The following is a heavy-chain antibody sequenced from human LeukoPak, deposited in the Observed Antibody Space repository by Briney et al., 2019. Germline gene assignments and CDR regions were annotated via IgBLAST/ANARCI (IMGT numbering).Heavy chain of an antibody. Sequence: GGSLRLSCAASGFTFSNYAIHWVRQAPGKGLEYVSVISSNGGSTYYANSVKGRFTISRDNSKNTLYLQMGGLRPEDMAVYYCARGRLVVTALDYWGQGTLVTVSS. V-gene: IGHV3-64*01. D-gene: IGHD2-21*02. CDR3: ARGRLVVTALDY. CDR1: GFTFSNYA. CDR2: ISSNGGST. J-gene: IGHJ4*02.